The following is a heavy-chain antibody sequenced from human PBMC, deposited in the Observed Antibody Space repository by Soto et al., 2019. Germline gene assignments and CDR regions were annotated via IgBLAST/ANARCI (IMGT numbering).Heavy chain of an antibody. J-gene: IGHJ6*02. CDR1: GGSFSGYY. CDR3: ARITMTPVFAYYYGMDV. CDR2: INHSGSA. D-gene: IGHD4-17*01. Sequence: SETLSLTCAVYGGSFSGYYWSWMRQPPGKGLEWFGEINHSGSANYNPSLKSRVTISVDTSKNQFSLKLSSVPAEDTAVYYCARITMTPVFAYYYGMDVWGQGTTVTVSS. V-gene: IGHV4-34*01.